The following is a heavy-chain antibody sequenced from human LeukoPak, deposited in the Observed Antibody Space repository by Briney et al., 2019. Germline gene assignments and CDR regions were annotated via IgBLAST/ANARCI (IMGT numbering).Heavy chain of an antibody. CDR3: ARGSVNYCSSTSCSGAFDI. V-gene: IGHV4-59*12. J-gene: IGHJ3*02. D-gene: IGHD2-2*01. CDR2: IYYSGST. Sequence: SETLSLTCTVSGGSISSYSWSWIRQPPGKGLEWIAYIYYSGSTNYNPSLKSRVTISVDTSKNQFSLKLSSVTAADTAVYYCARGSVNYCSSTSCSGAFDIWGQGTMVTVSS. CDR1: GGSISSYS.